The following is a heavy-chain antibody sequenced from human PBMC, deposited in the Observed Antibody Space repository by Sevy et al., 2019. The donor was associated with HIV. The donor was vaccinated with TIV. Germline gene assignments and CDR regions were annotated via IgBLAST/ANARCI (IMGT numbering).Heavy chain of an antibody. D-gene: IGHD3-16*01. Sequence: GGSLRLSCATFGVTFEDYGMHWVRQSPERGLEWVAGINYNSGRVVYIDSVKGRFTISRDNAKQSLYLQMTSLKPEDSAVEYCVKGRITDAADYYGLDVWGQGTTVTVSS. V-gene: IGHV3-9*01. CDR2: INYNSGRV. CDR3: VKGRITDAADYYGLDV. CDR1: GVTFEDYG. J-gene: IGHJ6*02.